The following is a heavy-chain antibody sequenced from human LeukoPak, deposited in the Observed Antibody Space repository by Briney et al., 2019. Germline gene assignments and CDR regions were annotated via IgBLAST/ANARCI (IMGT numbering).Heavy chain of an antibody. CDR2: INTNTGNP. V-gene: IGHV7-4-1*02. CDR1: GGTFSSYA. J-gene: IGHJ5*02. D-gene: IGHD2-2*01. CDR3: ARAVKYQLLSPLEFDP. Sequence: ASVKVSCKASGGTFSSYAISWVRQAPGQGLEWMGWINTNTGNPTYAQGFTGRFVFSLDTSVSTAYLQISSLKAEDTAVYYCARAVKYQLLSPLEFDPWGQGTLVTVSS.